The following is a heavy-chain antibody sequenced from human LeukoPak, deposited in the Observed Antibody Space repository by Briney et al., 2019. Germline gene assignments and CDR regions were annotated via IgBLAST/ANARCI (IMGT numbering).Heavy chain of an antibody. V-gene: IGHV5-51*01. CDR1: GNSFASYL. J-gene: IGHJ5*02. Sequence: GESLKTSWKGSGNSFASYLDGWVRQMPGEGVGLVGIIYSGDADNKYSPSFQGKVTISAEKSISTAYLQWSRLKASETAMYYCGRQGYYYLWSGYYVGGNIIWFDPWGQGTLVTVSP. D-gene: IGHD3-3*01. CDR3: GRQGYYYLWSGYYVGGNIIWFDP. CDR2: IYSGDADN.